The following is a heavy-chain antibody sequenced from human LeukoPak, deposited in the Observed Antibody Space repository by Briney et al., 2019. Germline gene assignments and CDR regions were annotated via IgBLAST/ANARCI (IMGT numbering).Heavy chain of an antibody. CDR1: GGTFSSYA. CDR3: ASTPYDSSGYYHNYYYMDV. CDR2: IIPIFGTA. D-gene: IGHD3-22*01. Sequence: SVKVSCKASGGTFSSYAVSWVRQAPGQGLEWMGGIIPIFGTANYAQKFQGRVTITTDESTSTAYMELSSLRSEDTAVYYCASTPYDSSGYYHNYYYMDVWGKGTTVTVSS. V-gene: IGHV1-69*05. J-gene: IGHJ6*03.